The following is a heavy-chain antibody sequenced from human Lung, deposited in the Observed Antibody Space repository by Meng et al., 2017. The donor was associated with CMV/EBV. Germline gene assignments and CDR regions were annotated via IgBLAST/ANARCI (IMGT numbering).Heavy chain of an antibody. J-gene: IGHJ6*02. D-gene: IGHD3-10*01. CDR2: IYYSGST. V-gene: IGHV4-59*01. CDR3: ARGSGYYGSGSYYSRYYYGMDV. Sequence: SXTLSLXCAVSGGSSSSYYWSWIRQPPGKRLEWIGYIYYSGSTSYNPSLKSRVTISVDTSKNQFSPKLSSVTAADTAVYYCARGSGYYGSGSYYSRYYYGMDVWGQGTXVTVSS. CDR1: GGSSSSYY.